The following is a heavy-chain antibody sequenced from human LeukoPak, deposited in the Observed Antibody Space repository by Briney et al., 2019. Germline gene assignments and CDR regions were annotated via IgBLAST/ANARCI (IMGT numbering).Heavy chain of an antibody. CDR2: IKQDGSEK. J-gene: IGHJ5*02. CDR3: ASPNYGGNSVP. Sequence: GGSLLLSRAASGFTFSSYWMSWVRQAPGKGLEWVANIKQDGSEKYYVDSVKGRFTISRDNAKNSLYLQMNSLRAEDTAVYYCASPNYGGNSVPWGQGTLVTVSS. V-gene: IGHV3-7*01. D-gene: IGHD4-23*01. CDR1: GFTFSSYW.